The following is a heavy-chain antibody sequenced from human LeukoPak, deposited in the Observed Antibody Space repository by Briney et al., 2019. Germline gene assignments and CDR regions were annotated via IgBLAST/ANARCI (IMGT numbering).Heavy chain of an antibody. J-gene: IGHJ4*02. CDR1: GFTFSSFA. CDR2: ISGSVGTT. V-gene: IGHV3-23*01. D-gene: IGHD4/OR15-4a*01. CDR3: ATPTRSMMLYYFDY. Sequence: PGGSLRLSCAASGFTFSSFALSWVRQAPGKGLEWVSAISGSVGTTYYADSVKGRFTISRDNSKNTLYLQMNSLRAEDTAVYYCATPTRSMMLYYFDYWGQGTLVTVS.